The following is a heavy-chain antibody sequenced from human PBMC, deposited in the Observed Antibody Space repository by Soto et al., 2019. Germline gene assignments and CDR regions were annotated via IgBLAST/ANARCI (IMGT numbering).Heavy chain of an antibody. CDR2: IYPGDSDT. CDR1: GYSFTSYW. CDR3: ARRAMVRGVIGGEFDY. J-gene: IGHJ4*02. V-gene: IGHV5-51*01. D-gene: IGHD3-10*01. Sequence: PGASLKISCKGSGYSFTSYWIGWVRQMPGKGLEWMGIIYPGDSDTRYSPSFQGQVTISADKSISTAYLQWSSLKASDTAMYYCARRAMVRGVIGGEFDYWGQGTLVTVSS.